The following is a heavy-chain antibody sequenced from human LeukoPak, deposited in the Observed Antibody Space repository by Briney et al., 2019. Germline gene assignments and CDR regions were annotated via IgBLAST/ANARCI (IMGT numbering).Heavy chain of an antibody. V-gene: IGHV4-34*01. CDR2: INHSGST. CDR1: GGSFSGYY. D-gene: IGHD6-13*01. J-gene: IGHJ6*03. Sequence: SETLSLTCAVYGGSFSGYYWSWIRQPPGKGLEWIGEINHSGSTNYNPSLKSRVTISVDTSKNQFSLKLSSVTAADTAVYYCARHGAAAAGTSSESYYYYYMDVWGKGTTVTISS. CDR3: ARHGAAAAGTSSESYYYYYMDV.